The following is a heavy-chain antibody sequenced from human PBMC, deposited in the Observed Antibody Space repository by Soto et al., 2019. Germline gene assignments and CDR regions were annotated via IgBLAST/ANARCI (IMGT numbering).Heavy chain of an antibody. CDR1: GGSIISSNW. J-gene: IGHJ4*02. Sequence: QLHLGESGPGLVKPSGTLSLTCAVSGGSIISSNWWTWVRQPPEKGLEWIGEIHHTGTTNYNPSLKSRVTISVDKSKNQFSLTLTSVAAADTAVYYCARVPPTGDYFDSWGQGTLVTVSS. CDR2: IHHTGTT. CDR3: ARVPPTGDYFDS. D-gene: IGHD3-10*01. V-gene: IGHV4-4*02.